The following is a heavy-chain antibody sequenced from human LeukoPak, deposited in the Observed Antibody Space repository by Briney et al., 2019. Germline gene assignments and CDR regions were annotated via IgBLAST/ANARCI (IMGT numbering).Heavy chain of an antibody. CDR2: IYPGDSHT. V-gene: IGHV5-51*01. Sequence: KVSCKGSGYSFTSYRIGWVRQMPGKGLEWMGTIYPGDSHTSYSPSFQGQVTISADKSINTAYLEWWSLKASDTAMYYCAKPVLDTYGLRWGQGTLVTVSS. D-gene: IGHD5-18*01. CDR1: GYSFTSYR. J-gene: IGHJ4*02. CDR3: AKPVLDTYGLR.